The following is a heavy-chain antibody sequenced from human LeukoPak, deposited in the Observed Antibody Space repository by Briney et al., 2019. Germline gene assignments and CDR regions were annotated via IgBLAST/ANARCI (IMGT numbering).Heavy chain of an antibody. V-gene: IGHV3-23*01. J-gene: IGHJ2*01. CDR3: TKRRFNSVDWYSDP. CDR2: ISGRGTST. Sequence: GGSLRLSCGASGFIFSNFAMSWVRQAPGKGLEWVSAISGRGTSTDYADSVMGRSTISRDNSKNTLYPPISSLAAEDTAISSCTKRRFNSVDWYSDPWGRGTLVTVSS. CDR1: GFIFSNFA. D-gene: IGHD5/OR15-5a*01.